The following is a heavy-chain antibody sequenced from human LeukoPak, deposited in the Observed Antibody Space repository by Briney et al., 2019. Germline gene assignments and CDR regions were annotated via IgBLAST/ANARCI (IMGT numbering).Heavy chain of an antibody. CDR3: ARHEYAVAGIFDY. CDR1: GGSISSYY. J-gene: IGHJ4*02. CDR2: VYYSGST. D-gene: IGHD6-19*01. V-gene: IGHV4-59*08. Sequence: SETLSLTCTVSGGSISSYYWSLIRQPAGKGLEWIGYVYYSGSTNYNPSLKSRVTISVDTSKNQFSLKLSSVTAADTAVYYCARHEYAVAGIFDYWGQGTLVTVSS.